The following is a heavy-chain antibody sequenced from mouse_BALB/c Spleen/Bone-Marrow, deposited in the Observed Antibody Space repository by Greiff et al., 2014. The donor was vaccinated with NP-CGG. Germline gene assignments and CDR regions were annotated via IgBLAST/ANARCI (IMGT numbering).Heavy chain of an antibody. J-gene: IGHJ2*03. CDR3: ARVWYFDY. V-gene: IGHV5-6-3*01. CDR2: INVNGGST. CDR1: GFTFSSYG. Sequence: EVQLVESGGGLVQPGGSLKLSCAASGFTFSSYGMSWVRQTPDKRLELVATINVNGGSTYYPDSVKGRFTISRDNAKNTLYLQMSSLKSEDTAMYYCARVWYFDYWGQGTSLTVSS.